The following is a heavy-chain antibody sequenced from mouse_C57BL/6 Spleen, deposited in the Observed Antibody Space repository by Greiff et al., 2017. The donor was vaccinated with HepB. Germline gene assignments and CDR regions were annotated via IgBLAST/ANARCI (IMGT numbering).Heavy chain of an antibody. J-gene: IGHJ3*01. CDR3: ARWGSNSSWFAY. CDR2: INPNYGTT. Sequence: VQLKESGPELVKPGASVKISCKASGYSFTDYNMNWVKQSNGKSLEWIGVINPNYGTTSYNQKFKGKATLTVDQFSSTAYMQLNSLTSEDSAVYYCARWGSNSSWFAYWGQGTLVTVSA. D-gene: IGHD2-5*01. CDR1: GYSFTDYN. V-gene: IGHV1-39*01.